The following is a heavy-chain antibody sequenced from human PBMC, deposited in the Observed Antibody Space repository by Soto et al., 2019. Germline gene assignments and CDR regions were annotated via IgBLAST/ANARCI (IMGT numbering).Heavy chain of an antibody. J-gene: IGHJ4*02. CDR3: AKDRHYPRDYFHY. D-gene: IGHD3-10*01. CDR2: IVPIRRTA. V-gene: IGHV1-69*01. Sequence: QVQLVQSGAEVKQSGSSAKVSCKASGGTFSSYRINWVRQAPGQGLEWVGGIVPIRRTADYAQTFQGRVISTADESARTSYMELRSLRSQDTAVYYCAKDRHYPRDYFHYWGQGTLVTVSS. CDR1: GGTFSSYR.